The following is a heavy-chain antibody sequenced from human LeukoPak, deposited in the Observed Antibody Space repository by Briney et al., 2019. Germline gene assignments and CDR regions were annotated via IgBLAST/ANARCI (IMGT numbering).Heavy chain of an antibody. CDR1: GFTFSSYA. V-gene: IGHV3-64*01. Sequence: QPGGSLRLSCAASGFTFSSYAMLWVRQAPGKGLEYVSAISSNGGSTYYANSVKGRFTISRDNSKNTLYLQMGSLRAEDMAVYYCARSYCSSTSCHRIAIDYWGQGTLVTVSS. CDR2: ISSNGGST. CDR3: ARSYCSSTSCHRIAIDY. D-gene: IGHD2-2*01. J-gene: IGHJ4*02.